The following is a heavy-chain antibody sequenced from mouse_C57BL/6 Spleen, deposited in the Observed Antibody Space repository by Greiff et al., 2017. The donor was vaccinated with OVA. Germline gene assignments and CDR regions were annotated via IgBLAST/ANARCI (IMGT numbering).Heavy chain of an antibody. CDR3: AREGDYGSSYDAMDY. CDR1: GYTFTSYW. J-gene: IGHJ4*01. V-gene: IGHV1-64*01. Sequence: QVQLQQPGAELVKPGASVKLSCKASGYTFTSYWMHWVKQRPGQGLEWIGMINPNSGSTNYNEKFKSKATLTVDKSSSTAYMQLSSLTSEDSAVYYCAREGDYGSSYDAMDYWGQGTSVTVSS. CDR2: INPNSGST. D-gene: IGHD1-1*01.